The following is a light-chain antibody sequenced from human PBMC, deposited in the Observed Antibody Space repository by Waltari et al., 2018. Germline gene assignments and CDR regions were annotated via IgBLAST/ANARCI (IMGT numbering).Light chain of an antibody. CDR1: SSDVGGYNY. CDR2: DVS. Sequence: QSALTQPRSVSGSPGQSVTLSCTGTSSDVGGYNYVSWYQQHPGKAPKLMIYDVSKRPSGVPDRFSGSKSGNTASLTISGLQAEDEADYYCCSYAGSYSVVFGGGTKLTVL. J-gene: IGLJ2*01. CDR3: CSYAGSYSVV. V-gene: IGLV2-11*01.